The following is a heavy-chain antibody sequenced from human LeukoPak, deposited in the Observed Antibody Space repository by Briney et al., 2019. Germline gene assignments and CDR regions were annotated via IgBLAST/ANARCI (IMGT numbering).Heavy chain of an antibody. D-gene: IGHD5-12*01. Sequence: GGSLRLSCAASGFTFSNAWMSWVRQAPGKGLEWVGRIKSKTDGGTTDYAAPVKGRFTISRDNAKNSLYLQMNSLRVEDTAIYYCAKDHIRGYSGPEWGPGTLVTVSS. CDR2: IKSKTDGGTT. CDR1: GFTFSNAW. J-gene: IGHJ4*02. V-gene: IGHV3-15*01. CDR3: AKDHIRGYSGPE.